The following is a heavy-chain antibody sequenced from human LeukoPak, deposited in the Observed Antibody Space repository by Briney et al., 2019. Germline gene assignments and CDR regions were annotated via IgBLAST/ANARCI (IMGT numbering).Heavy chain of an antibody. CDR2: ISAGSTYI. CDR3: VRDGATRPEFDY. Sequence: GGSLRLSCAASGFTFNNYSMNWVRQAPGKGLEWVSSISAGSTYIHYADSVKGRFTISRDNARNSLFMQMNSLRAEDKAVYYCVRDGATRPEFDYWGQGTLVTVSS. J-gene: IGHJ4*02. D-gene: IGHD4/OR15-4a*01. V-gene: IGHV3-21*01. CDR1: GFTFNNYS.